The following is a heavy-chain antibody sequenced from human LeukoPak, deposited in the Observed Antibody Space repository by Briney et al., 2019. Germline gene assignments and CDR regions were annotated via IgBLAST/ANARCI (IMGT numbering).Heavy chain of an antibody. V-gene: IGHV1-69*06. CDR3: ARVVGLTGYSSTWYSGYYYYMDV. CDR2: IIPIFGTA. CDR1: GGTFSSYA. Sequence: SVKVSCTASGGTFSSYAISWVRQAPGQGLEWMGGIIPIFGTANYAQKFQDRVTITADKSTSTAYMELSSLRSEDTAVYYCARVVGLTGYSSTWYSGYYYYMDVWGKGTTVTVSS. J-gene: IGHJ6*03. D-gene: IGHD6-13*01.